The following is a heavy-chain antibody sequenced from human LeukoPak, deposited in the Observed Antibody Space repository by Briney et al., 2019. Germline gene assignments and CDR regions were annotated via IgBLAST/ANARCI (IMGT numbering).Heavy chain of an antibody. V-gene: IGHV4-61*02. CDR1: GGSISSGSYY. D-gene: IGHD2-15*01. Sequence: SETLSLTCTVSGGSISSGSYYWSWIRQPAGKGLEWIGRIYTSGSTNYNPSLKSRVTISVDTSKNQFSLKLSSVTAVDTAVYYCARGKSIDYFDYWGQGTLVTVSS. CDR2: IYTSGST. J-gene: IGHJ4*02. CDR3: ARGKSIDYFDY.